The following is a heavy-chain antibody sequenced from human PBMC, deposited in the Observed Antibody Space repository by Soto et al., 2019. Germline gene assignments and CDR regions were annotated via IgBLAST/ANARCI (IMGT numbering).Heavy chain of an antibody. CDR3: ARDREMATPGY. V-gene: IGHV1-46*01. CDR1: GYTFTSYY. Sequence: QVQLVQSGAEVKKPGASVKVSCKASGYTFTSYYMHWVRQAPGQGLEWMGIINPSGGSTSYAQKFQGRVTMTRDTSTSTVYMGLSSLRSEDTAVYYCARDREMATPGYWGQGTLVTVSS. J-gene: IGHJ4*02. CDR2: INPSGGST. D-gene: IGHD5-12*01.